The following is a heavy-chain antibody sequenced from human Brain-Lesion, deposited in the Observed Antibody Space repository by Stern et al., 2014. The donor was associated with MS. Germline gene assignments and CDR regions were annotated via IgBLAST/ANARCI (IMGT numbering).Heavy chain of an antibody. CDR2: VNNDGRRT. CDR3: ARGERWFDS. Sequence: EVPLVESGGGLVQPGGSLRLSCAASGFTFSNYWMHGVRQAPGKGMVWVSRVNNDGRRTSYADSVKGRFTMSRDNAKNTLYLQMNSLRVEDTAIYYCARGERWFDSWGQGTLVTVSS. J-gene: IGHJ5*01. D-gene: IGHD3-10*01. V-gene: IGHV3-74*02. CDR1: GFTFSNYW.